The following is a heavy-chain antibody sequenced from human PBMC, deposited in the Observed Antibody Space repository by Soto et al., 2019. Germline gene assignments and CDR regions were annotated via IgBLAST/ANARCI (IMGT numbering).Heavy chain of an antibody. V-gene: IGHV3-21*06. D-gene: IGHD3-16*01. CDR3: ARDGLTFGGD. Sequence: EVHLVEAGGGLVKPGESLTLSCAASGFTFGGFTLNWVPQAPRKGLEWVSSISSSSAYIYYAESVKGRFTISRDNAWSTLYLQMNSLRLDDTAVYFCARDGLTFGGDWGQGTLVAVSS. CDR1: GFTFGGFT. CDR2: ISSSSAYI. J-gene: IGHJ4*02.